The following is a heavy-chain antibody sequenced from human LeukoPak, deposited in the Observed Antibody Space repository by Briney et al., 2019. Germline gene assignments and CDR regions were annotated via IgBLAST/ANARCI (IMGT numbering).Heavy chain of an antibody. CDR3: VRDRAPWGGALGGAKGMDV. Sequence: GGSLRLSCAASGNYWMHWVRQAPGKGLLWVSHINSDGSWTSYADSVKGRFTISRDNSKNTLDLQMNSLRVEDTAVYYCVRDRAPWGGALGGAKGMDVWGEGTTVTVSS. J-gene: IGHJ6*04. CDR2: INSDGSWT. D-gene: IGHD3-10*01. V-gene: IGHV3-74*01. CDR1: GNYW.